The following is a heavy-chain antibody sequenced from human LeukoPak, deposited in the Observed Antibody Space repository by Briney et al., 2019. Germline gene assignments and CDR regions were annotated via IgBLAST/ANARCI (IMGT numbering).Heavy chain of an antibody. J-gene: IGHJ4*02. CDR1: GFTFSDYS. D-gene: IGHD5-24*01. V-gene: IGHV3-48*01. CDR3: ARDYKYAFDD. Sequence: GGALRLSCAASGFTFSDYSMNWVRQAPGKGLEWISYIGIDSGNTNYADSVKGRFTISGDKAKNSLYLQMNSLRVEDTAVYYCARDYKYAFDDWGQGTLVTVSS. CDR2: IGIDSGNT.